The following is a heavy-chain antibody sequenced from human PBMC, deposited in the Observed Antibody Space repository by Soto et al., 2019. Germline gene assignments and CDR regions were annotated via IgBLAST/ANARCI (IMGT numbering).Heavy chain of an antibody. Sequence: GGSLRLSCAASGFTFSSYGMHWVSQAPGKGLEWVAVIWYDGSNKYYADSVKGRFTISRDNSKNTLYLQMNSLRAEDTAVYYCARERRGSYGSSFRYYYYYGMDVWGQGTTVTVSS. J-gene: IGHJ6*02. D-gene: IGHD5-18*01. CDR1: GFTFSSYG. CDR2: IWYDGSNK. V-gene: IGHV3-33*01. CDR3: ARERRGSYGSSFRYYYYYGMDV.